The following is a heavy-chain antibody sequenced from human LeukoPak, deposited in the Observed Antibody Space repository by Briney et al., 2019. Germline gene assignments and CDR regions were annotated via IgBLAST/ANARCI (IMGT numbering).Heavy chain of an antibody. CDR2: IGPKRGDT. V-gene: IGHV1-2*02. J-gene: IGHJ3*02. CDR1: GYTFTDYF. D-gene: IGHD3-10*01. CDR3: GINRPGKALDI. Sequence: ASVKVSCKASGYTFTDYFIHWVRQAPGQGLEWMGWIGPKRGDTSYSQKFQGRVTVTRDTSISTAYMELSRLRSDDTAVYYCGINRPGKALDIWGQGSMVTVPS.